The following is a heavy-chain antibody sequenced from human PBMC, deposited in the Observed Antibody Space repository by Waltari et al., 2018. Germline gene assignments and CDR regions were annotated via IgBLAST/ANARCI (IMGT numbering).Heavy chain of an antibody. CDR2: ISGSGGST. CDR1: GFTFSSHA. V-gene: IGHV3-23*01. D-gene: IGHD5-12*01. J-gene: IGHJ4*02. CDR3: AKEANIVATLNDY. Sequence: EAQLLESGGGLVQPGGSLSLSCAASGFTFSSHAMSWVRQAPGKGLAGVSAISGSGGSTYYEDSVKGRCTITRDNSKNTLYLQMNSLRAEDTAVYYCAKEANIVATLNDYWGQGTLVTVSS.